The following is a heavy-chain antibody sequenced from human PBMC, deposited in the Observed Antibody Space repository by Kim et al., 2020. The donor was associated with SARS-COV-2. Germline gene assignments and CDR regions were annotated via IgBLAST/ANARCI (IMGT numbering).Heavy chain of an antibody. D-gene: IGHD3-3*01. Sequence: SETLSLTCTVSGDSITGYYWAWIRQPAGKGLEWIGRITTSGNTNYNPSLKSRVTMSVDTSKNQFPLKLSSVTAADTAVYYCARDLTIFGVVIGPSWFDP. CDR1: GDSITGYY. V-gene: IGHV4-4*07. CDR2: ITTSGNT. J-gene: IGHJ5*02. CDR3: ARDLTIFGVVIGPSWFDP.